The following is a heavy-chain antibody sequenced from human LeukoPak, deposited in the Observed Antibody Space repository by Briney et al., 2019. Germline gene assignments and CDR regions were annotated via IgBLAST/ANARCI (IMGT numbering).Heavy chain of an antibody. CDR2: IYYSGTT. CDR3: ARKYGSSSPHY. J-gene: IGHJ4*02. Sequence: SETLSLTCTVSGGSISSSAYFWGWVRQPPGKGLEWIGSIYYSGTTYYNPSLKSRVIMSVDTSRNQFSLRLTSVTAADTAVYYCARKYGSSSPHYWGQGALVTVSS. CDR1: GGSISSSAYF. V-gene: IGHV4-39*07. D-gene: IGHD6-6*01.